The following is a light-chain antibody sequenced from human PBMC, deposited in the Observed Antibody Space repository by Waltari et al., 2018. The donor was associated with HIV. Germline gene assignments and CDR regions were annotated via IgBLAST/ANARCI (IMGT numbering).Light chain of an antibody. V-gene: IGKV3-20*01. CDR1: QTVNSHY. CDR3: QQYGSSLWT. J-gene: IGKJ1*01. Sequence: EIVLTQSPGTLSLSPGERAALSCRASQTVNSHYLAWYQQKPGRAPRLLISGASNRVPGIPDRFSGSGAGTDFTLIISRLEPEDFAVYYCQQYGSSLWTLGRGTKVEMK. CDR2: GAS.